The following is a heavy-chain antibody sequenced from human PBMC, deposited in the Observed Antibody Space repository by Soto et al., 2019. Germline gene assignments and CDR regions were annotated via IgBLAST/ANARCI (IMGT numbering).Heavy chain of an antibody. V-gene: IGHV1-2*04. Sequence: QVPMVQSGAEVKKPGASVKVSCKASGYTFTGYYMHWVRQAPGQGLEWMGWINPNSCGTNYAQKFQGWVTMTRDTSSSTAYMELSMRRSDDTAVYYCARDRTAAAGTNDYYGMDVWGQWTTVTVYS. CDR3: ARDRTAAAGTNDYYGMDV. CDR2: INPNSCGT. D-gene: IGHD6-13*01. CDR1: GYTFTGYY. J-gene: IGHJ6*02.